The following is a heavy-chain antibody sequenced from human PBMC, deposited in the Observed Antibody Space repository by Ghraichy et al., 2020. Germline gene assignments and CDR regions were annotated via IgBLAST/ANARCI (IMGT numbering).Heavy chain of an antibody. D-gene: IGHD2-2*01. V-gene: IGHV3-9*01. CDR1: GLNFDDYA. CDR3: AKAYCSITSCPYYFGMDV. Sequence: GGSLRLSCVASGLNFDDYAMHWVRQAPGKGLEWVSGITWNSDRIGYADSVKGRFTISRDNAKNSLYLQMNSLRAEDTALYYCAKAYCSITSCPYYFGMDVWGQGTTVTVSS. CDR2: ITWNSDRI. J-gene: IGHJ6*02.